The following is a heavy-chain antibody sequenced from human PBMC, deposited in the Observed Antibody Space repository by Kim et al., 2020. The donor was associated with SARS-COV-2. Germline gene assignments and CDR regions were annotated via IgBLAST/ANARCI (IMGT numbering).Heavy chain of an antibody. V-gene: IGHV3-48*02. J-gene: IGHJ3*02. CDR2: ITKSSTTI. D-gene: IGHD3-16*01. CDR3: VRDRMGGAFDM. CDR1: GFTFSAYD. Sequence: GGSLRLSCETSGFTFSAYDMNWVRQAPGKGLEWLSFITKSSTTIYYVDSVEGRFTISRDNAKHSLFLQMNSLRDENTALYYCVRDRMGGAFDMWGQGTMVTVSS.